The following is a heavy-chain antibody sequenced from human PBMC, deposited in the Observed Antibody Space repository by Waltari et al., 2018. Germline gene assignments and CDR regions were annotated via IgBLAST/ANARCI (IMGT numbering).Heavy chain of an antibody. CDR1: GTSISSYY. V-gene: IGHV4-59*01. CDR3: ARALHILVAGTYYYAMDI. J-gene: IGHJ6*02. Sequence: QVQLKESGPGWVKPSETLSLTSTVSGTSISSYYWSCVRQPPGKGLEWIGFVSNSGGTNYNPSLKSRVTISLDTSNNQLSLKLSSMTAADTAVYYCARALHILVAGTYYYAMDIWGLGTAVTVSS. D-gene: IGHD6-19*01. CDR2: VSNSGGT.